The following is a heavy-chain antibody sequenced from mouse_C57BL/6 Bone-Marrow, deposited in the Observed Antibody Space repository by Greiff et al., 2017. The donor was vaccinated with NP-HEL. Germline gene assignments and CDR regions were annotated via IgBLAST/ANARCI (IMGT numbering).Heavy chain of an antibody. J-gene: IGHJ3*01. CDR3: TRRGNYDYGAY. CDR1: GYTFTDYE. D-gene: IGHD2-4*01. V-gene: IGHV1-15*01. CDR2: IDPETGGT. Sequence: VQLQQSGAELVRPGASVTLSCKASGYTFTDYEMHWVKQTPVHGLEWIGAIDPETGGTAYNQKFKGKAILTADKSSSTAYMELRSLTSEDSAVYYCTRRGNYDYGAYWGQGTLVTVSA.